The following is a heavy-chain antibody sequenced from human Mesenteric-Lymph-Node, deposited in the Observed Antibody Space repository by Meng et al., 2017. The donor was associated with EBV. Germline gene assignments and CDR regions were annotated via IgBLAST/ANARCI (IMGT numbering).Heavy chain of an antibody. Sequence: EVQLVESGGGLVKPGGSLRLSCAASGFTFSTYGMNWVRQAPGKGLEWVSSISSSSTYIYYADSVKGRFTISRDNAKNSLYLQMNSLRAEDTAVYYCARRAFSSASSYGLDVWGQGTTVTVSS. CDR1: GFTFSTYG. CDR3: ARRAFSSASSYGLDV. D-gene: IGHD6-19*01. V-gene: IGHV3-21*01. CDR2: ISSSSTYI. J-gene: IGHJ6*02.